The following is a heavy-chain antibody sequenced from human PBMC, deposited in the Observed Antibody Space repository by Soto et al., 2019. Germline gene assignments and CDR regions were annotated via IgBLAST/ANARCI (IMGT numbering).Heavy chain of an antibody. V-gene: IGHV3-23*01. CDR2: ISGSGGST. J-gene: IGHJ4*02. D-gene: IGHD2-21*01. CDR1: EFTFSTYD. CDR3: ARLVVLIPIPFDY. Sequence: GGSLRLSCVASEFTFSTYDMSCVRQAPGKGLEWVSAISGSGGSTYYADSVKGRFTISRENSKNTLYLQMNSLRAEDTAIYYCARLVVLIPIPFDYWGQGTLVTVSS.